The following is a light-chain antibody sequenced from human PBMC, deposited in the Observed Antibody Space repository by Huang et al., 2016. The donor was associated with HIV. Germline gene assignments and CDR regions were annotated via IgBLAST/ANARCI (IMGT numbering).Light chain of an antibody. V-gene: IGKV1-39*01. J-gene: IGKJ3*01. CDR1: QSISTD. Sequence: DIQMSQSPSSLSASVGDRVTITCRASQSISTDLNWYQQKAGEAPPLLIFAASNLQSGVPSRFSGSGSGADFALTISSLQPEDFATYYCQQSSSLPFTFGPGTRV. CDR3: QQSSSLPFT. CDR2: AAS.